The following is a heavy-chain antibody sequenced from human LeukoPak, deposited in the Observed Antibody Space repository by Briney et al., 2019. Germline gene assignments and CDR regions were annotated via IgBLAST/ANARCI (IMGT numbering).Heavy chain of an antibody. D-gene: IGHD2-15*01. CDR2: INSDGSST. V-gene: IGHV3-74*01. CDR1: GFTFSSYW. J-gene: IGHJ4*02. Sequence: GGSLRLSCAASGFTFSSYWMHWVRRAPGKGLVWVSHINSDGSSTNYADSVKGRFTISRDNSKNTLYLQMNSLRAEDTAVYYCARGGDIVVVVAATQGYFDYWGQGTLVTVSS. CDR3: ARGGDIVVVVAATQGYFDY.